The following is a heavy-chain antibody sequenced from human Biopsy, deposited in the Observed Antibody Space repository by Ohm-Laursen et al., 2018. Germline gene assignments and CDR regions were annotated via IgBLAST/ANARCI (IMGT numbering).Heavy chain of an antibody. CDR3: ARADMVTTIVDY. D-gene: IGHD5-12*01. CDR2: IYHTGST. J-gene: IGHJ4*02. CDR1: GDSISSGGNY. Sequence: SQTLSLTCTVSGDSISSGGNYWSWIRQFPGKGLEWIAYIYHTGSTYYNPSLKSRLSIAIDTSKNQFSVSLRSVTAADTAVYCCARADMVTTIVDYWGQGTLVTVSS. V-gene: IGHV4-31*03.